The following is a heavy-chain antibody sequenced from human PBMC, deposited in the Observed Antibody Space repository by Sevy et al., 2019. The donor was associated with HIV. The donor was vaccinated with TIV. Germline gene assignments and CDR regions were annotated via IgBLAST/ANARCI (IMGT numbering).Heavy chain of an antibody. D-gene: IGHD3-22*01. CDR3: ARKGGAYDIGFDP. Sequence: GGSLRLSCAASGFTFSSYEMTWVRQAPGKGLEWVSSISSSGTTIYYGDFVEARFTISRDNPKNSLYLQMHSLRVEDTAVYYCARKGGAYDIGFDPWGQGTLVTVSS. J-gene: IGHJ5*02. CDR2: ISSSGTTI. V-gene: IGHV3-48*03. CDR1: GFTFSSYE.